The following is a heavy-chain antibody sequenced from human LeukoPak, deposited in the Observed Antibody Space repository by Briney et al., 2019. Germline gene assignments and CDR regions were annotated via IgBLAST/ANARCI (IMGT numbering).Heavy chain of an antibody. D-gene: IGHD3-16*02. J-gene: IGHJ3*02. CDR1: GFSFRDNY. CDR3: AREIVSPVGRALDI. Sequence: GGSLRLSCVASGFSFRDNYMNWIRQVPGKGLEWTSSISSSGISISYADSIRGRFIISRDNAKNSLYLQMNSLRVEDTAVYYCAREIVSPVGRALDIWGRGTMVTVSS. CDR2: ISSSGISI. V-gene: IGHV3-11*01.